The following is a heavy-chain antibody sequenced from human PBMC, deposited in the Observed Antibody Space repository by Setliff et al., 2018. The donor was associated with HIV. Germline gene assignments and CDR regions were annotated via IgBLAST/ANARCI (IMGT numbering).Heavy chain of an antibody. Sequence: PSETLSLTCTVSGASISSYYWNWFRQPARKGLESLGRIYTSGNMIYNPSLKSRVTMSADTSRNQLSLKLSSVTAAVTAVYYCARGIGTRYNYYMDVWGIGTTVTVSS. CDR3: ARGIGTRYNYYMDV. D-gene: IGHD1-20*01. CDR1: GASISSYY. J-gene: IGHJ6*03. CDR2: IYTSGNM. V-gene: IGHV4-4*07.